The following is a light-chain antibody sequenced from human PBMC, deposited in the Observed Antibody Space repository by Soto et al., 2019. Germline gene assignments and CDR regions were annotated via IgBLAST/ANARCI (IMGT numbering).Light chain of an antibody. J-gene: IGLJ1*01. CDR2: EGT. Sequence: ALAQPASVSGSPGQSITISCTGTSSDVGSYNLVSWFQQLPGKVPKLIIYEGTKRPSGVSDRFSGSKSGYTASLTISGLQAEDAADYYCFSYAGNSVYVFGTGTKVTVL. CDR1: SSDVGSYNL. V-gene: IGLV2-23*01. CDR3: FSYAGNSVYV.